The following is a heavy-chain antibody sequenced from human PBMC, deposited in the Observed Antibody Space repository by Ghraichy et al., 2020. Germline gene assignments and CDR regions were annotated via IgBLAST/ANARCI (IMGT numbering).Heavy chain of an antibody. CDR2: IYYSGST. CDR3: AREVGSYCSSTSCYGYNWFDP. Sequence: SQTLSLTCTVSGGSISSGGYYWSWIRQHPGKGLEWIGYIYYSGSTYYNPSLKSRVTISVDTSKNQFSLKLSSVTAADTAVYYCAREVGSYCSSTSCYGYNWFDPWGQGTLVTVSS. D-gene: IGHD2-2*01. J-gene: IGHJ5*02. V-gene: IGHV4-31*03. CDR1: GGSISSGGYY.